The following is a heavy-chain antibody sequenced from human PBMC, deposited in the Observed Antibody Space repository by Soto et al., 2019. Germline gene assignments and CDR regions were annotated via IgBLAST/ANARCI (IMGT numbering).Heavy chain of an antibody. CDR1: GFTFSSYS. CDR2: ISSSSSYI. CDR3: ARDGGYGEDPLYYYGMDV. Sequence: EVQLVESGGGLVKPGGSLRLSCAASGFTFSSYSMNWVRQAPGKGLEWVSSISSSSSYIYYADSVKGRFTISRDNAKNSLYLQMNSLRAEDTAVYYCARDGGYGEDPLYYYGMDVWGQGTTVTVSS. J-gene: IGHJ6*02. V-gene: IGHV3-21*01. D-gene: IGHD4-17*01.